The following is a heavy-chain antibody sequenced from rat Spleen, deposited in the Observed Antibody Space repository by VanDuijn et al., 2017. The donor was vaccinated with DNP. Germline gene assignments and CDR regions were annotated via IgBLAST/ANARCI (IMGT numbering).Heavy chain of an antibody. CDR3: TRDSGDWYFDF. V-gene: IGHV5-7*01. J-gene: IGHJ1*01. CDR2: ISYDDCST. D-gene: IGHD1-1*01. CDR1: GFTFSDYN. Sequence: EVQLVESGGGLVQPGRSLKLSCIASGFTFSDYNMAWVRQAPKKGLEWVATISYDDCSTYYRESVKGRFTISRDNAKSTLYLQINSLRSEDTATYYCTRDSGDWYFDFWGPGTMVTVSS.